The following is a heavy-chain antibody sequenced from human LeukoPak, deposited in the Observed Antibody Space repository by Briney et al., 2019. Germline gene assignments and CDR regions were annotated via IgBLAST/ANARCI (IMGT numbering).Heavy chain of an antibody. V-gene: IGHV3-15*07. CDR3: TTPGKIAAPRETDL. Sequence: GGSLRLSCAASGFTFSNAWMNWVGQAPGKGLEWVGRIKSKTDGGTTDYAAPVKGRFTISRDDSKNTLYLQMNSLKTEDTAVYYCTTPGKIAAPRETDLWGQGTLVTVSS. CDR2: IKSKTDGGTT. CDR1: GFTFSNAW. J-gene: IGHJ5*02. D-gene: IGHD6-6*01.